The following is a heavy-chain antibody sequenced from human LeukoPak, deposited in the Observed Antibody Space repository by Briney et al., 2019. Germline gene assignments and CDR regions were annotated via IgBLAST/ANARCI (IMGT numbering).Heavy chain of an antibody. D-gene: IGHD4-17*01. CDR2: MNPNSSNT. V-gene: IGHV1-8*01. CDR3: ARGSGDSREEFDY. Sequence: ASVKVSCKASGYTFTSYDINWVRQATGRGLEWMGWMNPNSSNTGYAQKFQGRVTMTRNTSISTAYMELSSLRSEDTAVYYCARGSGDSREEFDYWGQGTLVTVSS. J-gene: IGHJ4*02. CDR1: GYTFTSYD.